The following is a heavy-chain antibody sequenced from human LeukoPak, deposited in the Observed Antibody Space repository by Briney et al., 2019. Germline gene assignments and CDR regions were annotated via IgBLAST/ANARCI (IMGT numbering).Heavy chain of an antibody. CDR3: ARASFWSGHDDY. Sequence: SETLSLTCTVSGGSISSSTYYWSWIRQPPGKGLEWIGEINHSGSTNYNPSLKSRVTISVDTSKNQFSLKLSSVTAADTAVYYCARASFWSGHDDYWGQGTLVTVSS. V-gene: IGHV4-39*07. CDR1: GGSISSSTYY. D-gene: IGHD3-3*01. J-gene: IGHJ4*02. CDR2: INHSGST.